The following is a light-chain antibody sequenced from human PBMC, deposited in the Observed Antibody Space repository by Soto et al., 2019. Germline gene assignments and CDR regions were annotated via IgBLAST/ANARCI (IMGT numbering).Light chain of an antibody. V-gene: IGKV3-20*01. Sequence: EIVLTQSPGTLSLSPGERATLSCRTSQSVTTSYLAWYQQKPGQAPRLLIYGTSNRATGIPDRFSGSGSATDFTLTISRLEPEDFATYYCLQNSDYPRTFGQGTKVEIK. CDR3: LQNSDYPRT. CDR1: QSVTTSY. CDR2: GTS. J-gene: IGKJ1*01.